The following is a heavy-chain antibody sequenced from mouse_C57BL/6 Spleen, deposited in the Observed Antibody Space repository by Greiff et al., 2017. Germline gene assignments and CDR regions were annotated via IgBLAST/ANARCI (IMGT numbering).Heavy chain of an antibody. CDR2: IDPNSGGT. CDR3: AYYYGSSAAWFAY. Sequence: VQLQQPGAELVKPGASVKLSCKASGYTFTSYWMHWVKQRPGRGLEWIGRIDPNSGGTKYNEKFKSKATLTVDKPSSTAYMQLSSRTSEDSAVYYCAYYYGSSAAWFAYWGQGTLVTVSA. CDR1: GYTFTSYW. J-gene: IGHJ3*01. V-gene: IGHV1-72*01. D-gene: IGHD1-1*01.